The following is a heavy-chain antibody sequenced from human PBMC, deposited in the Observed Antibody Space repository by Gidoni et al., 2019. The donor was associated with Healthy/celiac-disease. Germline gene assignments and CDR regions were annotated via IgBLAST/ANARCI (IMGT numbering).Heavy chain of an antibody. CDR3: ARGRYSSSKDY. V-gene: IGHV4-34*01. CDR2: INHSGST. J-gene: IGHJ4*02. CDR1: GGSFSGYY. D-gene: IGHD6-6*01. Sequence: QVQLQQWGAGLLKPSETLSLTCAVYGGSFSGYYWSWIRQPPGKGLEWIGEINHSGSTNYNPSLKSRVTISVDTSKNQFSLKLSSVTAADTAVYYCARGRYSSSKDYWGQGTLVTVSS.